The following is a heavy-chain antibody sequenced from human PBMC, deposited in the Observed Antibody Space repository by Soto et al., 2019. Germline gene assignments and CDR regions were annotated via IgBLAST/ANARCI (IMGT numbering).Heavy chain of an antibody. V-gene: IGHV4-59*08. CDR2: IYYSGST. J-gene: IGHJ6*03. D-gene: IGHD2-15*01. Sequence: EQLQESGPGLVKPSETLSLTCTVSGGSISSYYWSWIRQPPGKGLEWIGYIYYSGSTNYNPSLKSRVTISVATSKNRFSLKLSSVTAADTAVYYCARHIYSRGSSCYGPDHYYYYYYMDVWGKGTPVTVSS. CDR3: ARHIYSRGSSCYGPDHYYYYYYMDV. CDR1: GGSISSYY.